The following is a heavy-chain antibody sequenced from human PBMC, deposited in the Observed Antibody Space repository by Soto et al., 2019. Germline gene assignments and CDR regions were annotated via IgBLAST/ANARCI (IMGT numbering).Heavy chain of an antibody. CDR2: IYYSGRS. J-gene: IGHJ6*03. CDR3: ERAKGDPVDTAMVYDYYYYMDV. V-gene: IGHV4-31*03. D-gene: IGHD5-18*01. Sequence: QVQLQESGPGLVKPSQTLSLTCTVSGGSISSGGYYWSWIRQHPGKVLEWIGYIYYSGRSYYNPSLKSRGTISVDTSKNQFSLKLSSVAAADTAVYYCERAKGDPVDTAMVYDYYYYMDVWGKGTTVTVSS. CDR1: GGSISSGGYY.